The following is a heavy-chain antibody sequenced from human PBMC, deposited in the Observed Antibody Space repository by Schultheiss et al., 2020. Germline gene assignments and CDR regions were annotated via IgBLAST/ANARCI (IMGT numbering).Heavy chain of an antibody. V-gene: IGHV4-34*01. Sequence: SATLSLTCTVYGGSFSGYYWSWIRQHPGKGLEWIGYIYHSGSTYYNPSLKSRVTISVDTSKNQFSLKLSSVTAADTAVYYCARESGSDDYWGQGTLVTVSS. CDR1: GGSFSGYY. D-gene: IGHD3-10*01. CDR2: IYHSGST. J-gene: IGHJ4*02. CDR3: ARESGSDDY.